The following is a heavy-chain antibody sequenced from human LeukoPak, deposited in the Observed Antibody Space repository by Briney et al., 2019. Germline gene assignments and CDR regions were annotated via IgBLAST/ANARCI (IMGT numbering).Heavy chain of an antibody. D-gene: IGHD6-13*01. CDR3: AKDLLASSWFGYFDY. J-gene: IGHJ4*02. CDR1: GFTFSNYA. CDR2: ISSDGSKK. V-gene: IGHV3-30*04. Sequence: GGSLRLSCAASGFTFSNYAIHWVRQAPGKGLEWVTVISSDGSKKSYADSVKGRFTISRDNSKNTLYLQMNSLRGEDTAVYYCAKDLLASSWFGYFDYWGQGTLVTVSS.